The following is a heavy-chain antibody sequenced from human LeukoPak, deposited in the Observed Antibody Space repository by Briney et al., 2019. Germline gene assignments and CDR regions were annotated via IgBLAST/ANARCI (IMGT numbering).Heavy chain of an antibody. CDR3: TSPAYDYVWGSSDY. CDR1: GFTFGDYA. J-gene: IGHJ4*02. D-gene: IGHD3-16*01. Sequence: GRSLRLSCTASGFTFGDYAMSWVRQAPGKGLGWVGFIRSKAYGGTTEYAASVKGRFTISRDDSKSIAYLQMNSLKTEDTAVYYCTSPAYDYVWGSSDYWGQGTLVTVSS. V-gene: IGHV3-49*04. CDR2: IRSKAYGGTT.